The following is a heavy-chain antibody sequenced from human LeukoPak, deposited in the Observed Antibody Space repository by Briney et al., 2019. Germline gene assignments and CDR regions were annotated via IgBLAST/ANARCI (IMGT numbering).Heavy chain of an antibody. D-gene: IGHD3-10*01. Sequence: GGSLRLSCAASGFTFSSYNMNWVRQAPGRGLEWVSAISGSGGSTYYADSVKGRFTISRDNSKNTLYLQMNSLRAEDTAVYYCAKDYGSGSYYNSFTDYWGQGTLVTVSS. CDR1: GFTFSSYN. CDR2: ISGSGGST. CDR3: AKDYGSGSYYNSFTDY. V-gene: IGHV3-23*01. J-gene: IGHJ4*02.